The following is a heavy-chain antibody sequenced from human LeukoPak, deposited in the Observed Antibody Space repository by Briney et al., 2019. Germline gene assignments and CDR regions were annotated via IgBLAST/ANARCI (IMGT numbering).Heavy chain of an antibody. Sequence: PGGSLRLSCAASGFDVSSNSMSWVRQAPGKGLEWVSVIFSGGSTNYANSMKGRSTISRDNSKNTLYLQMNSLRGEDTAVYYCAAWRGSNWFDYWGQGTQVTVSS. D-gene: IGHD6-13*01. CDR2: IFSGGST. V-gene: IGHV3-53*01. CDR3: AAWRGSNWFDY. J-gene: IGHJ4*02. CDR1: GFDVSSNS.